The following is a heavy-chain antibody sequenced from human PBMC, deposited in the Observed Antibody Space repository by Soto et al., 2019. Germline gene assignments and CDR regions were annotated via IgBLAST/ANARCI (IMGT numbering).Heavy chain of an antibody. J-gene: IGHJ6*03. Sequence: SETLSLTCAVYGGSFSGYYWSWIRQPPGKGLEWIGEINHSGSTNYNPSLKSRVTISVDTSKNQFSLKLSSVTAADTAVYYCARFTVTTYYYYYYMDVWGKGTTVTVSS. D-gene: IGHD4-17*01. CDR2: INHSGST. CDR1: GGSFSGYY. V-gene: IGHV4-34*01. CDR3: ARFTVTTYYYYYYMDV.